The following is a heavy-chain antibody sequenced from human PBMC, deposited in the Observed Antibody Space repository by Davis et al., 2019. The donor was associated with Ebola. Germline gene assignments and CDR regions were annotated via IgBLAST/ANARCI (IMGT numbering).Heavy chain of an antibody. Sequence: PSETLSLTCAVYGGSFSGYYWSWIRQPPGKGLEWIGEINHSGSTNYNPSLKSRVTISVDTSKNQFSLKLSSVTAADTAVYYCAREALWRLAGLNPWGQGTLVTVSS. V-gene: IGHV4-34*01. J-gene: IGHJ5*02. CDR1: GGSFSGYY. D-gene: IGHD3-10*01. CDR3: AREALWRLAGLNP. CDR2: INHSGST.